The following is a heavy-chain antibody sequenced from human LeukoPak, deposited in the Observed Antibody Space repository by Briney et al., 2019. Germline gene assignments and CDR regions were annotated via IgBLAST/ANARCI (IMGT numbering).Heavy chain of an antibody. CDR1: GYTFTSYG. CDR3: ARDRPNRYYDILTGAIDY. J-gene: IGHJ4*02. V-gene: IGHV1-18*01. CDR2: TSAYNGNT. Sequence: ASVKVSCKASGYTFTSYGISWVRQAPGQGLEWMGWTSAYNGNTNYAQKLQGRVTMTTDTSTSTAYMELRSLRSDDTAVYYCARDRPNRYYDILTGAIDYWGQGTLVTVSS. D-gene: IGHD3-9*01.